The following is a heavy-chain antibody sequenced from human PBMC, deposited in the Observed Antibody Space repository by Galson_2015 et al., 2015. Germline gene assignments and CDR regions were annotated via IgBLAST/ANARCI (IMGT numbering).Heavy chain of an antibody. V-gene: IGHV3-48*02. J-gene: IGHJ6*02. Sequence: SLRLSCAASGFTFSSYSMNWVRQAPGKGLEWVSYISSSSSTIYYADSVKGRFTISRDNAKNSLYLQMNSLRDEDTAVYYCARDRGVPAAMFYYYYGMDVWGQGTTVTVSS. CDR3: ARDRGVPAAMFYYYYGMDV. CDR1: GFTFSSYS. D-gene: IGHD2-2*01. CDR2: ISSSSSTI.